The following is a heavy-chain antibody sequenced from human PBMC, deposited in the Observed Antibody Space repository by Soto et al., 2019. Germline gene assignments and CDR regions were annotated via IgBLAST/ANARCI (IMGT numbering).Heavy chain of an antibody. D-gene: IGHD5-12*01. CDR1: GFTFSSYA. Sequence: GGSLRLSCSASGFTFSSYAMHWVRQAPGKGLEYVSGIRGNGDPPFYADSVKGRFTISRDNSKNTLYLQMSSLSADDTAVYYCVKSRGGNNFDFFDWGQGALVTSPQ. J-gene: IGHJ4*02. CDR3: VKSRGGNNFDFFD. CDR2: IRGNGDPP. V-gene: IGHV3-64D*06.